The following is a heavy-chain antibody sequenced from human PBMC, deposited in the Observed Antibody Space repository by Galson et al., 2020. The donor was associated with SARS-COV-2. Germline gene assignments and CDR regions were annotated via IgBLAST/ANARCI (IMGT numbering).Heavy chain of an antibody. J-gene: IGHJ4*02. D-gene: IGHD3-9*01. V-gene: IGHV1-2*02. CDR2: INPNSGVT. Sequence: ASVTVSCKASGYTFSGYYMHWVRQAPGQGLAWMGWINPNSGVTSYSQKFPGRVTMTRDTSISTAYMDLTRLRSDDTAVYYCAREREGGIRYCDSWGQGTLVTVSS. CDR3: AREREGGIRYCDS. CDR1: GYTFSGYY.